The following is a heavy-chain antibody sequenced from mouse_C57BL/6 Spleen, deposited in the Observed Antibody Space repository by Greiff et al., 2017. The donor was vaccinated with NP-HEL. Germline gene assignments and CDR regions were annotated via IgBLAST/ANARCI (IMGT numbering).Heavy chain of an antibody. CDR3: ARGTTVVAGAMDY. CDR1: YFAFMASA. D-gene: IGHD1-1*01. J-gene: IGHJ4*01. CDR2: FTMYSDAT. V-gene: IGHV1-49*01. Sequence: LVESGAELVRPGSSVKLSCKDSYFAFMASALHWVKQRPGHGLEWIGSFTMYSDATESSENFKGKATLTANTSSSTAYMELSSLTSEDSAVYYCARGTTVVAGAMDYWGQGTSVTVSS.